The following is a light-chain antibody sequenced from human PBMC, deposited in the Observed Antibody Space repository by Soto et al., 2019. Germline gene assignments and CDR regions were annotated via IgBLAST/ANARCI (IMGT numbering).Light chain of an antibody. V-gene: IGLV1-47*01. CDR2: RNN. Sequence: QSVLTQPPSASGTPGQRVTFSCSGSSSNIGSNYVYWYQQLPGTAPKLLIDRNNQRPSGVPDRFSGSKSGTSASLAISGLRSEDEADYFCAAWDATLSGRWVFGGGTKLTVL. CDR3: AAWDATLSGRWV. J-gene: IGLJ3*02. CDR1: SSNIGSNY.